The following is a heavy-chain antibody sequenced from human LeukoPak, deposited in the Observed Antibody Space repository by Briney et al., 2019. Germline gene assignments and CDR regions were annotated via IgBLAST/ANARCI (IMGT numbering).Heavy chain of an antibody. CDR1: GSTFSSYG. Sequence: PGRSLRLSCAASGSTFSSYGMHWVRQAPGKGLEWVAVISYDGSNKYYADSVKGRFTISRDNSKNTLYLQMNSLRAEDTAVYYCAKGVVPAALMNWFDPWGQGTLVTVSS. CDR3: AKGVVPAALMNWFDP. CDR2: ISYDGSNK. J-gene: IGHJ5*02. D-gene: IGHD2-2*01. V-gene: IGHV3-30*18.